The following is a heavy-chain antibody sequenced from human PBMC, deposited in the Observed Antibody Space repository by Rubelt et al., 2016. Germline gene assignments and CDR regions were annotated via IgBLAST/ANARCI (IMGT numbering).Heavy chain of an antibody. CDR1: GYTFTSYG. Sequence: QVQLVQSGAEVKKPGASVKVSCKASGYTFTSYGISWVRQAPGQGLEWMGWISAYNGNTNYAQTVPGRVTMTPDTSTSTAYMELRGLRPDDTAVYYCARCRRAGGAVAGTWDYWGQGTLVTVSS. D-gene: IGHD6-19*01. CDR2: ISAYNGNT. J-gene: IGHJ4*02. V-gene: IGHV1-18*01. CDR3: ARCRRAGGAVAGTWDY.